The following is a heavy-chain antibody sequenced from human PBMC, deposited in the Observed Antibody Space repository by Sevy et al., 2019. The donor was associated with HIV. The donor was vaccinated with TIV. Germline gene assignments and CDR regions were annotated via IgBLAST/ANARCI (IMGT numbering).Heavy chain of an antibody. J-gene: IGHJ4*02. CDR1: GFTVSSNY. CDR2: IYSGGST. V-gene: IGHV3-53*01. D-gene: IGHD3-3*01. CDR3: ARRYDFWSGNYFDY. Sequence: GGSLRLSCAASGFTVSSNYMSWVRQAPGKGLEWVSVIYSGGSTYYADSVKGRFTISRDNSKNTLYLQMNSLRAEDTAVHYCARRYDFWSGNYFDYWGQGTLVTVSS.